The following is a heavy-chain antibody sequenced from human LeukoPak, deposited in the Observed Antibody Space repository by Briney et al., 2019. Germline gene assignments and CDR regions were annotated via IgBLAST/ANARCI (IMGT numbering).Heavy chain of an antibody. CDR1: GLPFSAYW. D-gene: IGHD7-27*01. V-gene: IGHV3-74*01. CDR2: INHDGTIT. CDR3: TRDVWGNSDY. J-gene: IGHJ4*02. Sequence: PGGSLRLSCAVSGLPFSAYWMSWLRHVPGEGRVWVARINHDGTITHYADSVKGRFTISRDNGKNILYLQITSLRPEYTAVYYCTRDVWGNSDYWGQGTLVTVSS.